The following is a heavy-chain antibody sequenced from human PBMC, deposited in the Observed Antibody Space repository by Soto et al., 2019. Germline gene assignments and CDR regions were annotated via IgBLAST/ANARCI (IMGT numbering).Heavy chain of an antibody. D-gene: IGHD1-1*01. Sequence: PGGSLRLSCEASGFALSPYWMSWVRQAPGNGLEWVASINQGGSVKHYVDSVRGRFTISRDNAKNSLFLQMNSLSAEDTAVYFCARLTGAVTTFVYWGQGTPVTVSS. J-gene: IGHJ4*02. V-gene: IGHV3-7*03. CDR2: INQGGSVK. CDR3: ARLTGAVTTFVY. CDR1: GFALSPYW.